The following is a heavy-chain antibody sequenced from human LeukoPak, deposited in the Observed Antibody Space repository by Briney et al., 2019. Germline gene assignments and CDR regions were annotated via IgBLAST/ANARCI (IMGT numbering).Heavy chain of an antibody. J-gene: IGHJ5*02. Sequence: AASVTVSFTASGYTFTIYGISWVRQAPGQGLEWMGWISAYNGNTNYTQKLQGRVTMTTDTSTSTAYMELRSLRSDDTAVYYCARSSGSYGGNWFDPWGQGTLVTVSS. CDR3: ARSSGSYGGNWFDP. V-gene: IGHV1-18*01. D-gene: IGHD1-26*01. CDR2: ISAYNGNT. CDR1: GYTFTIYG.